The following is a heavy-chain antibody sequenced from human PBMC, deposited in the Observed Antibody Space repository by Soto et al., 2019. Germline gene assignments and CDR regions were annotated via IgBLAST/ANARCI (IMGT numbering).Heavy chain of an antibody. CDR1: GGTFSSYP. D-gene: IGHD2-8*01. V-gene: IGHV1-69*06. CDR2: IIHMFGTA. Sequence: QVHLVQSGAEVKKPGSSVKVSCKASGGTFSSYPIICVRQAPGHWLEWMGGIIHMFGTANNLQKFQDKVTITAAKSTTTAYMELSRLRSEDTAVYYCATNISALPSVGYYYGRDVLCQVGTLTVSS. CDR3: ATNISALPSVGYYYGRDV. J-gene: IGHJ6*02.